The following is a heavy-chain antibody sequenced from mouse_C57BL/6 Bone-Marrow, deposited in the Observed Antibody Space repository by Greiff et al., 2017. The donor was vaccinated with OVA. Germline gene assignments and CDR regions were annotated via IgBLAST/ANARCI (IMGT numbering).Heavy chain of an antibody. CDR1: GFTFSDYG. CDR3: ARLSYYYGSSFDY. V-gene: IGHV5-15*04. J-gene: IGHJ2*01. Sequence: EVMLVESGGGLVQPGGSLKLSCAASGFTFSDYGMAWVRQAPRKGPEWVAFISNLAYSIYYADTVTGRVTISRENAKNTLYLEMSSLRSEDTAMYYCARLSYYYGSSFDYWGQGTTLTVSS. D-gene: IGHD1-1*01. CDR2: ISNLAYSI.